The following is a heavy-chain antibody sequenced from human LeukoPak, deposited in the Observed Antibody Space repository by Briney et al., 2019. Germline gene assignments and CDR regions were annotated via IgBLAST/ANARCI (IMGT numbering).Heavy chain of an antibody. CDR3: AKEGYSRSTFDY. CDR1: GFTFSSYG. V-gene: IGHV3-23*01. Sequence: PGGTLRLSCAASGFTFSSYGMSWVRQAPGKGLEWVSAISGSGGSTYYADSVKGRFTISRDNSKNTLYLQMNSLRAEDTAVYYCAKEGYSRSTFDYWGQGTLVTVSS. CDR2: ISGSGGST. J-gene: IGHJ4*02. D-gene: IGHD1-26*01.